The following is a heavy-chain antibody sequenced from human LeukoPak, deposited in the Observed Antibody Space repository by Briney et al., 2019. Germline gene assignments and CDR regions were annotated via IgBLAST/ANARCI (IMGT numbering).Heavy chain of an antibody. Sequence: GGSLRLSCAASGFTFSRDSMNWVRQSPEKGLEWVSSITSGTTYIYYADSVRGRFTLSRDNAKNSLYLQMNSLRAEDTAVYYCARWPYSSSYYFDYWGQGTLVTVSS. J-gene: IGHJ4*02. V-gene: IGHV3-21*01. CDR3: ARWPYSSSYYFDY. D-gene: IGHD6-6*01. CDR1: GFTFSRDS. CDR2: ITSGTTYI.